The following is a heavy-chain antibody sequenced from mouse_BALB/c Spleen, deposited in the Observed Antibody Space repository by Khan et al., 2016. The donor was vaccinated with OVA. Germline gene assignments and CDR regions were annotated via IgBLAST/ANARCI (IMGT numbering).Heavy chain of an antibody. CDR2: IWGDGST. Sequence: QVQLKQSGPGLVAPSQSLSITCTVSGFSLTGYGVNWVRQPPGKGLEWLGMIWGDGSTDYNSALKSRLSLTKDNSKSQVFLKMNSLHTDDTAMYYCAREIYYDYAYYYAMDYWGQGTSVTVSS. CDR1: GFSLTGYG. J-gene: IGHJ4*01. V-gene: IGHV2-6-7*01. CDR3: AREIYYDYAYYYAMDY. D-gene: IGHD2-4*01.